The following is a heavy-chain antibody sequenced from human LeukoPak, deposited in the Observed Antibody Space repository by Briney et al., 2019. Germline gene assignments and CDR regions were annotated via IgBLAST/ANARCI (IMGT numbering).Heavy chain of an antibody. D-gene: IGHD1-26*01. CDR2: ISSSSSSI. Sequence: GGSLRLSCAASGFTLSGSAMHWVRQAPGKGLEWVSSISSSSSSINYADSLKGRFTISRDNAKNSLYLQMNSLRAEDTAVYYCASAPLGSTRPWGQGTLVTVSS. CDR1: GFTLSGSA. CDR3: ASAPLGSTRP. V-gene: IGHV3-21*01. J-gene: IGHJ5*02.